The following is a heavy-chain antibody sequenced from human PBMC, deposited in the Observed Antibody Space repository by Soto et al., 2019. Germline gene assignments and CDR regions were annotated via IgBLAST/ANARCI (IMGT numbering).Heavy chain of an antibody. Sequence: SETLSLTCTVPGGSISSGGYYWSWIRQHPGKGLEWIGYIYYSGSTYYNPSLKSRVTISVDTSKNQFSLKLSSVTAADTAVYYCLKCPFQDAYHMDVRAQRTTVPVSS. J-gene: IGHJ6*03. CDR3: LKCPFQDAYHMDV. CDR1: GGSISSGGYY. D-gene: IGHD2-15*01. CDR2: IYYSGST. V-gene: IGHV4-31*03.